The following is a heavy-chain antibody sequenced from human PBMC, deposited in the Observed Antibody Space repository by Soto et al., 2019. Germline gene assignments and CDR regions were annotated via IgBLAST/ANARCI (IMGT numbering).Heavy chain of an antibody. V-gene: IGHV4-59*01. J-gene: IGHJ5*02. D-gene: IGHD2-15*01. CDR1: GGSMNSYY. CDR2: VYSVGTS. CDR3: ARYSPPKKSYDSNPGWFDP. Sequence: QVQLQESGPGLVRPSETLSLTCSVSGGSMNSYYWSWIRQPPGKGLEWLGYVYSVGTSTCNVSLESRLTISLDTSRNQFPLSLNSVTAADTALYFCARYSPPKKSYDSNPGWFDPWGQGTLVAVSS.